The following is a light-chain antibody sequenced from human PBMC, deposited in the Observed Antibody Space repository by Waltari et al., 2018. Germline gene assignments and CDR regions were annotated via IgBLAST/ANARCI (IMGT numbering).Light chain of an antibody. J-gene: IGLJ3*02. CDR1: SSDVGGYNY. Sequence: QSALTQPASVSGSPGQSITISCTGTSSDVGGYNYVSWYQQYPGRAPKLIIYDVTKRPSGVSNRFSCSKSGHTASLTISGLQADDEASYYCSSYTSSSTWVFGGGTKLTVL. CDR2: DVT. V-gene: IGLV2-14*03. CDR3: SSYTSSSTWV.